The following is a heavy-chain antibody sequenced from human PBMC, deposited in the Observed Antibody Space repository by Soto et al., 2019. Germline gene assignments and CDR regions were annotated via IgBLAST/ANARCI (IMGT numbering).Heavy chain of an antibody. D-gene: IGHD3-16*01. Sequence: EVQLVESGGGLVQPGGSLRLSCAASGFTVSSNYMSWVRQAPGKGLEWVSDIYSGGSTYYADSAKCRIPISRHNSKNTRHLQMNNQREEDTAVYYCARHLFIHSNAFDICGQGTMVTIS. V-gene: IGHV3-53*04. CDR2: IYSGGST. J-gene: IGHJ3*02. CDR3: ARHLFIHSNAFDI. CDR1: GFTVSSNY.